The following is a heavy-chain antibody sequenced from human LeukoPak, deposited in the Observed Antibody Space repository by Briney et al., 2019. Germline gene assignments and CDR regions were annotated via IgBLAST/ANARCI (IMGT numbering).Heavy chain of an antibody. Sequence: ASVKVSCKASGYTFTGYYMHWVRQAPGQGLEWMGWINPNRGGTNYAQKFQGRVTITRSTAISTAYMELSRLRSDDTAVYYCARGLKMRGFDYWGQGTLVTVSS. CDR1: GYTFTGYY. CDR3: ARGLKMRGFDY. CDR2: INPNRGGT. J-gene: IGHJ4*02. V-gene: IGHV1-2*02.